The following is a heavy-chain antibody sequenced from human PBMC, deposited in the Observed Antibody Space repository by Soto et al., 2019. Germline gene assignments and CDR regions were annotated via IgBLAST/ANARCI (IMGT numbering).Heavy chain of an antibody. D-gene: IGHD1-26*01. V-gene: IGHV3-7*03. CDR2: IKQDGSET. J-gene: IGHJ5*02. Sequence: GGSLILSCAASGFTFSTYWMSWVRQAPGKGLEWVANIKQDGSETYYVDSVKGRFTISRDNVKNSLNLQMNSLRAEDTAVYYCARESGRGLRFDPWGQGTLVTSPQ. CDR3: ARESGRGLRFDP. CDR1: GFTFSTYW.